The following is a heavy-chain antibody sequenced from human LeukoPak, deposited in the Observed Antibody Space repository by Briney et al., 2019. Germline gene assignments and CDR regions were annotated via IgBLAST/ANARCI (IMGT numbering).Heavy chain of an antibody. CDR2: INHSGST. D-gene: IGHD3-10*01. J-gene: IGHJ5*02. CDR1: GGSFSGYY. V-gene: IGHV4-34*01. Sequence: SETLSLTCAVYGGSFSGYYWSWIRQPPGKGLEWIGEINHSGSTNYNPSLKSRVTISVDTSKNQFSLKLSSVTAADTAVYYCARGVGSSESNWFDPWGQGTLATVSS. CDR3: ARGVGSSESNWFDP.